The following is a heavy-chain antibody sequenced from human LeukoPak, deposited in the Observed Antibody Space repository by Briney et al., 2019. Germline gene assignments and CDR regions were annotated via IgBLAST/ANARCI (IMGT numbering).Heavy chain of an antibody. D-gene: IGHD2-15*01. CDR2: IYYRGST. J-gene: IGHJ6*02. Sequence: SETLSLTCTVSGGSISSYYWSWIRQPPGKGLEWIGYIYYRGSTNYNPSLKGRVTISVDTSKNQFSLKLSSVTAADTAVYYCARDRGFGGNGMGVWGQGTTVTVSS. V-gene: IGHV4-59*01. CDR1: GGSISSYY. CDR3: ARDRGFGGNGMGV.